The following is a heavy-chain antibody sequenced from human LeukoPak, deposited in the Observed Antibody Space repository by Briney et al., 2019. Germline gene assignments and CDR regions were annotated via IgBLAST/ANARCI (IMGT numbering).Heavy chain of an antibody. D-gene: IGHD2-2*01. CDR3: ARGPALYCTSSSCLDGVD. V-gene: IGHV3-21*01. CDR2: ISSGGSYI. CDR1: GFTFSDYA. Sequence: GGSLRLSCAASGFTFSDYAMNWVRQAPGKGLEWVSSISSGGSYISYADSVKGRFTVSRDNAKDSLFLQMRSLRDEDTAVYYCARGPALYCTSSSCLDGVDWGQGTLVTVSS. J-gene: IGHJ4*02.